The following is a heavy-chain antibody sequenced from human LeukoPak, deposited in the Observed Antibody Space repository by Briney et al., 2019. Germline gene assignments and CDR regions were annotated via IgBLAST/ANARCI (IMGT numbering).Heavy chain of an antibody. CDR2: ISGSDPGT. CDR3: AKVAGAPSNSWLAPLDH. J-gene: IGHJ4*02. CDR1: GFSFSTYA. Sequence: GGSLRLSCAASGFSFSTYAMSWVRHIPGKGLEWVSAISGSDPGTYYADSVKGRFTISRDNAKNSLYLQMNSLRADDSALYYCAKVAGAPSNSWLAPLDHWGRGTLVTVSS. D-gene: IGHD3-22*01. V-gene: IGHV3-23*01.